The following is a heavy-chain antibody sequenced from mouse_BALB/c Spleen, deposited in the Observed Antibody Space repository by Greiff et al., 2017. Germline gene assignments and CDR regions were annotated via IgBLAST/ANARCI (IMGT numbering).Heavy chain of an antibody. Sequence: EVKLVESGGGLVKPGGSLKLSCAASGFTFSSYTMSWVRQTPEKRLEWVATISSGGGNTYYPDSVKGRFTISRDNAKNNLYLQMSSLRSEDTALYNCARSGYGYDGWCAYWGQGTLVTVSA. V-gene: IGHV5-9*03. CDR2: ISSGGGNT. CDR3: ARSGYGYDGWCAY. J-gene: IGHJ3*01. CDR1: GFTFSSYT. D-gene: IGHD2-2*01.